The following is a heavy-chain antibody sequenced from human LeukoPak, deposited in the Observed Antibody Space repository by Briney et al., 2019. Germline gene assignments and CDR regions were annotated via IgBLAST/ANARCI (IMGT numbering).Heavy chain of an antibody. V-gene: IGHV1-69*01. CDR1: GFTFSSYA. CDR2: IIPIFGTA. D-gene: IGHD3-16*01. CDR3: ARDYGQYNWFDP. J-gene: IGHJ5*02. Sequence: PGGSLRLSCAASGFTFSSYAISWVRQAPGQGLEWMGGIIPIFGTANYAQKFQGRVTITADESTSTAYMELSSLRSEDTAVYYCARDYGQYNWFDPWGQGTLVTVSS.